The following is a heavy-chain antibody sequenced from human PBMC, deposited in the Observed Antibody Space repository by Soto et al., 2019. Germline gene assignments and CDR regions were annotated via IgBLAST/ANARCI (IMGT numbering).Heavy chain of an antibody. CDR1: GFTFDDYG. J-gene: IGHJ6*02. V-gene: IGHV3-20*04. D-gene: IGHD1-26*01. CDR2: INWNGGST. CDR3: ARDRGSYYFSYYGMDV. Sequence: GGSLRLSCAASGFTFDDYGMSWVRQAPGKGLEWVSGINWNGGSTGYADSVKGRFTISRDNAKNSLYLQMNSLRAEDTALYYCARDRGSYYFSYYGMDVWGQGTTVTVSS.